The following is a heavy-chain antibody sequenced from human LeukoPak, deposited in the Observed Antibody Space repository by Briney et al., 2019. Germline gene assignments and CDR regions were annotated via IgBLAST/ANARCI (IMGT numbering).Heavy chain of an antibody. CDR2: FSYSGNT. J-gene: IGHJ4*02. CDR3: ARRGKRIVGATTGFDY. D-gene: IGHD1-26*01. Sequence: PSETLSLTCTVSGGSISSSSYYWGWIRQPPGKGLEWIGSFSYSGNTYYNPSLKSRVTISVDTSKNHFSLKLSSVTAADTAVYYCARRGKRIVGATTGFDYWGQGTLVTVSS. CDR1: GGSISSSSYY. V-gene: IGHV4-39*01.